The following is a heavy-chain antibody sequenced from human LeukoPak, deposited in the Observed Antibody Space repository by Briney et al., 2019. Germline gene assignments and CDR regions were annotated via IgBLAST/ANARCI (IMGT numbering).Heavy chain of an antibody. CDR1: GGSISSSSYY. J-gene: IGHJ4*02. D-gene: IGHD4-17*01. Sequence: SETLSLTCTVSGGSISSSSYYWGWIRQPPGKGLEWIGNIYYTGSTDYNPSLRSRVTISVDTSKNQFSLKLSSVTAADTAVYYCARVFYARSPYDYGDYYFDYWGQGTLVTVSS. CDR3: ARVFYARSPYDYGDYYFDY. CDR2: IYYTGST. V-gene: IGHV4-39*02.